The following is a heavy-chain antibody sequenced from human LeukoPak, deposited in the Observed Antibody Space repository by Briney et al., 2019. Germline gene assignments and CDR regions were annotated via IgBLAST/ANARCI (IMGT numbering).Heavy chain of an antibody. CDR3: ARAENAYYDFWSGLSD. J-gene: IGHJ4*02. Sequence: GGSLRLSCAASGFTFSNHAMSWVRQAPGKGLEWVSSISGGGDRINYADSVKGRFTISRDNSRNTLYLQMNSLRAEDTALYYCARAENAYYDFWSGLSDWGQGTLVTVSS. CDR2: ISGGGDRI. V-gene: IGHV3-23*01. CDR1: GFTFSNHA. D-gene: IGHD3-3*01.